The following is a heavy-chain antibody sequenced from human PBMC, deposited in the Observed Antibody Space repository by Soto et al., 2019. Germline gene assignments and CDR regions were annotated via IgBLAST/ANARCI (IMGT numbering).Heavy chain of an antibody. J-gene: IGHJ6*03. V-gene: IGHV1-69*13. CDR2: ITPIFGTA. CDR1: GGTFSSYA. D-gene: IGHD2-2*01. Sequence: GASVKVSCKASGGTFSSYAISWVRQAPGQGLEWMGGITPIFGTANYAQKFQGRVTITADESTGTAYMELSSLRSEDTAVYYCARGFNEIAVVPAATRYHYYYYMDVWGKGTTVTVSS. CDR3: ARGFNEIAVVPAATRYHYYYYMDV.